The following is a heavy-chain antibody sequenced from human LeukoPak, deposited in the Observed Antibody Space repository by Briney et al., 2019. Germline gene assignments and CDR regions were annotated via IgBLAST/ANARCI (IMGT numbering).Heavy chain of an antibody. J-gene: IGHJ4*02. V-gene: IGHV3-53*01. CDR2: IYSGGST. Sequence: GGSLILSCAASGFTVGSTYISWVRQAPGKGLEWVSVIYSGGSTKYADSVKARFTISRDNSKNTVYLQMNNLRAEDTAVYYCARATLDNWGQGTLVTVSS. CDR3: ARATLDN. CDR1: GFTVGSTY.